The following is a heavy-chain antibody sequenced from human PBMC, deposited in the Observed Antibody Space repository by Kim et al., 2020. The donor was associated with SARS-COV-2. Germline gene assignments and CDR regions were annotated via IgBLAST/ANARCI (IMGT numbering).Heavy chain of an antibody. J-gene: IGHJ4*02. D-gene: IGHD3-10*01. V-gene: IGHV1-2*02. CDR3: AAQRRFGELHFDY. Sequence: YEQKLQGRVTRTRDTSISTAYMELSRLRSDDTAVYYCAAQRRFGELHFDYWGQGTLVTVSS.